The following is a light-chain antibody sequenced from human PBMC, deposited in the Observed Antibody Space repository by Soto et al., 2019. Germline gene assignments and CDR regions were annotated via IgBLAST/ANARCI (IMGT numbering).Light chain of an antibody. V-gene: IGLV2-14*01. CDR2: DVS. Sequence: QSALTQPASVSGSPGQSITISCTGTSSDVGRYNYVSWYQQHPGKAPKLMIFDVSNRPSGVSNRFSGSKSGNTASLTISGLQAEDEADSYCSSYTGSRAPLVFGGGTKLTVL. J-gene: IGLJ2*01. CDR3: SSYTGSRAPLV. CDR1: SSDVGRYNY.